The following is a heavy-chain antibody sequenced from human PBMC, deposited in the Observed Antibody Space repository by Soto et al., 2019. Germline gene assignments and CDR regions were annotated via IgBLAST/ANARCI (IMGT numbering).Heavy chain of an antibody. CDR3: ARDSPYYDFWSGRDAFDI. CDR1: GFTFSSYG. Sequence: GGSLRLSCAASGFTFSSYGMHWARQAPGKGLEWVAVIWYDGSNKYYADSVKGRFTISRDNSKNTLYLQMNSLRAEDTAVYYCARDSPYYDFWSGRDAFDIWGQGTMVTVSS. CDR2: IWYDGSNK. V-gene: IGHV3-33*01. D-gene: IGHD3-3*01. J-gene: IGHJ3*02.